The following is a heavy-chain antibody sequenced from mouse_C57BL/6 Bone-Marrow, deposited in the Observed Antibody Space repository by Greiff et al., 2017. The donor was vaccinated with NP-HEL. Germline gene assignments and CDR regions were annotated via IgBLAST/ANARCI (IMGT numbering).Heavy chain of an antibody. J-gene: IGHJ2*01. Sequence: QVTLKVCGPGILQSSQTLSLTCSFSGFSLSTSGMGVSWIRQPSGKGLEWLAHLYWGDDKRYNPSLKSRLPISKDTSRNQVVLKITSVDTADTATYDCARRPLRSFYCDYWGQGTTLTVSS. CDR1: GFSLSTSGMG. CDR2: LYWGDDK. V-gene: IGHV8-12*01. CDR3: ARRPLRSFYCDY. D-gene: IGHD1-1*01.